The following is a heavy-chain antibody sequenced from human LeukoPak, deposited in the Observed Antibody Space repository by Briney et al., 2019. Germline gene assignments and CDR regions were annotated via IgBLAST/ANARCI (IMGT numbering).Heavy chain of an antibody. V-gene: IGHV1-46*01. D-gene: IGHD1-1*01. CDR3: ARSETVRGAFDI. J-gene: IGHJ3*02. CDR1: GYTFTSYY. CDR2: INPSGGST. Sequence: GASVKVSCKASGYTFTSYYMHWVRQAPGQGLEWMGIINPSGGSTSYAQKLQGRVTMTRDMSTSTVYMELSSLRSEDTAVYYCARSETVRGAFDIWGQGTMVTVSS.